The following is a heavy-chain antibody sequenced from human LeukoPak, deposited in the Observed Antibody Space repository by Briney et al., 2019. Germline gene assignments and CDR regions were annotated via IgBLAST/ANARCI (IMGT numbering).Heavy chain of an antibody. Sequence: PGGSLRLSCAASGFNFSNFAMYWVRQAPGKGLEWVAIISDDGTNKYYTDAAKGRFTISRDNSRHTLYLQMNSLTVEDTAIYYCGRDPDRLVGATDYLEFWGQGTLVTVSS. J-gene: IGHJ4*02. D-gene: IGHD1-26*01. V-gene: IGHV3-30*07. CDR1: GFNFSNFA. CDR3: GRDPDRLVGATDYLEF. CDR2: ISDDGTNK.